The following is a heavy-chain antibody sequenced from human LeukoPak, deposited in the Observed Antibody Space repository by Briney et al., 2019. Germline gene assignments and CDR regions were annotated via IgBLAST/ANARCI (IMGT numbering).Heavy chain of an antibody. CDR2: TYYRSNWYN. V-gene: IGHV6-1*01. CDR1: GDSVSSNSAA. Sequence: SQTLSLTCAISGDSVSSNSAAWNWIRQSPSRGLEWLGRTYYRSNWYNDCAVSVKSRITINPDTSKNHFSLQLNSVPPEDTAVYSWPRGGSGSYRYFDYWGQGTLVTVSS. D-gene: IGHD1-26*01. CDR3: PRGGSGSYRYFDY. J-gene: IGHJ4*02.